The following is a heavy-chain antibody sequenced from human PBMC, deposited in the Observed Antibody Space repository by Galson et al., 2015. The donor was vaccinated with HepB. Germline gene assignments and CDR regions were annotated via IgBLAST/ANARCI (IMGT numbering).Heavy chain of an antibody. D-gene: IGHD5-12*01. CDR1: RYSFTNYW. CDR2: TNPSDSYT. J-gene: IGHJ4*02. V-gene: IGHV5-10-1*01. CDR3: ARHAAGQRSDRDY. Sequence: QSGAEVKKPGESLRISCKGSRYSFTNYWITWVRQMPGKGLEWMGRTNPSDSYTNFSPSFQGHVTISTDNSISTAYLHWSSLRASDTAIYYCARHAAGQRSDRDYWGQGTLVTVSS.